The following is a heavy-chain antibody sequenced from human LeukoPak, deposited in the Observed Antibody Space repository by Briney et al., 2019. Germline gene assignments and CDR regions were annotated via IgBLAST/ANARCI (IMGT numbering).Heavy chain of an antibody. V-gene: IGHV3-30*04. J-gene: IGHJ4*02. D-gene: IGHD6-19*01. CDR1: GFTFSSYA. CDR3: ARERKSSGWATTYYFDY. Sequence: EGSLRLSCAASGFTFSSYAMHWVRQAPGKGLEWVAVISYDGSNKYYADSVKGRFTISRDNSKNTLYLQMNSLRAEDTAVYYCARERKSSGWATTYYFDYWGQGTLVTVSS. CDR2: ISYDGSNK.